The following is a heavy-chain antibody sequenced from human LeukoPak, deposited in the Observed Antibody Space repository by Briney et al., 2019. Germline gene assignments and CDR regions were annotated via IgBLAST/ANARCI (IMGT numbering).Heavy chain of an antibody. CDR3: STASHQYCSSTTC. Sequence: GGSLRLSCAASGFTFSNAYMNWVRQAPGKGLEWVGRIKSKTDAGTTDYAAPVKGRFTISRDDSKDTLYLQMNSLKTEDTAVHYCSTASHQYCSSTTCWGQGTLVTVSS. CDR1: GFTFSNAY. CDR2: IKSKTDAGTT. V-gene: IGHV3-15*01. J-gene: IGHJ4*02. D-gene: IGHD2-2*01.